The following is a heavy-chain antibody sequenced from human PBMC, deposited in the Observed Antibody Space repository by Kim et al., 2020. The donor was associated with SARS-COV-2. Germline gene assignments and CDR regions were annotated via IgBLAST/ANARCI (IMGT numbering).Heavy chain of an antibody. CDR3: AREGVVTMIVVHTFDY. Sequence: ASVKVSCKASGYTFTSYYMHWVRQAPGQGLEWMGIINPSGGSTSYAQKFQGRVTMTRDTSTSTVYMELSSLRSEDTAVYYCAREGVVTMIVVHTFDYWGQGTLFTVSS. V-gene: IGHV1-46*01. D-gene: IGHD3-22*01. CDR2: INPSGGST. CDR1: GYTFTSYY. J-gene: IGHJ4*02.